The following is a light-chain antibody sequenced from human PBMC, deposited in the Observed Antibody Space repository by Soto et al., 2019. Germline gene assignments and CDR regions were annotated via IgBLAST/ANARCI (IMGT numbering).Light chain of an antibody. CDR3: SSYTSSSTLV. Sequence: QSALTQPASVSGAPGQSITISCTGTSSDVGGHNYVSWYQQHPSKVPKLMIYEVTNRPSGISNRFSGSKSGNTASLTISGLQAEDEANYYCSSYTSSSTLVFGGGTKLTVL. CDR2: EVT. J-gene: IGLJ2*01. V-gene: IGLV2-14*01. CDR1: SSDVGGHNY.